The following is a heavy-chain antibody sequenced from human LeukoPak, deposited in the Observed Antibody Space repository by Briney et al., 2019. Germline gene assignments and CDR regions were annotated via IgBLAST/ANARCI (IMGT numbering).Heavy chain of an antibody. J-gene: IGHJ4*02. D-gene: IGHD6-13*01. CDR1: GASISSGDYL. V-gene: IGHV4-30-4*01. Sequence: SQTLSLTCTVSGASISSGDYLWSWIRQPPGMGLEWIGNIYYSGSTNYNASLKSRVTISIDTSKNQFSLNLSTVTAADTAVYYCARDSSRSSSWSALGYWGQGTLVTVSS. CDR2: IYYSGST. CDR3: ARDSSRSSSWSALGY.